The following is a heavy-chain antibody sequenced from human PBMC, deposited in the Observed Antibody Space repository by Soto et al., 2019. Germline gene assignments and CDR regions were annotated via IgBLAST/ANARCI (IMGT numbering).Heavy chain of an antibody. CDR3: ARHGGFSFDS. CDR1: GGSISSDNW. J-gene: IGHJ4*02. V-gene: IGHV4-4*02. D-gene: IGHD3-3*01. Sequence: QVQLQESGPGLVNPSGTLSLTCAVSGGSISSDNWWSWVRQPPGKGLEWIGEIYHSGGTHYNPSLKSRVTISVDKSKNLSSLKLSSVTAADTVVYFCARHGGFSFDSWGQGTLVTVSS. CDR2: IYHSGGT.